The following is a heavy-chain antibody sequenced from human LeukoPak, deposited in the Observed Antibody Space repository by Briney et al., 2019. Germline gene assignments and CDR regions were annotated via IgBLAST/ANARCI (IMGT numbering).Heavy chain of an antibody. CDR2: MYYSGST. V-gene: IGHV4-39*01. D-gene: IGHD1-26*01. J-gene: IGHJ5*02. Sequence: PSETLSLTCTVSGGSISSSGYYWGWIRQPPGKGLEWIASMYYSGSTCYNPSLKSRVTISVDTSKNQLSLKLSSLTAADTAVYYCARHEYSGSYYGLSWFDPWGQGTLVTVSS. CDR3: ARHEYSGSYYGLSWFDP. CDR1: GGSISSSGYY.